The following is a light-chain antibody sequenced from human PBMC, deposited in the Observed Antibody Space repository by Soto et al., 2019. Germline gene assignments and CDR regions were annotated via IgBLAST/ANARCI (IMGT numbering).Light chain of an antibody. CDR2: QAS. CDR1: QSISSW. Sequence: DIQMTQSPSTLSASVGDRVTITCRASQSISSWLAWYQQKPGKAPKLLIYQASTLESGVPSGFRGSGSGTEFTLTISSLQPDDVATYYCQQSKSYPLTFGGGTKVEIK. CDR3: QQSKSYPLT. V-gene: IGKV1-5*03. J-gene: IGKJ4*01.